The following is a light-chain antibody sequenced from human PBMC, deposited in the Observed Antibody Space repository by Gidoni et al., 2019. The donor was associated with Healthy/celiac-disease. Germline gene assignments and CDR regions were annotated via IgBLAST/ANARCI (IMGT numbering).Light chain of an antibody. CDR1: QSISSY. J-gene: IGKJ1*01. CDR3: QQSYSTVWT. CDR2: AAS. Sequence: DIQMTQSPSSLSASVGDRVTNTCRASQSISSYLNWYQQKPGKAPKLLIYAASSLQSGVPSRFSGSGSGTDFTLTISSLQPEDFATYYCQQSYSTVWTFGQXTKVEIK. V-gene: IGKV1-39*01.